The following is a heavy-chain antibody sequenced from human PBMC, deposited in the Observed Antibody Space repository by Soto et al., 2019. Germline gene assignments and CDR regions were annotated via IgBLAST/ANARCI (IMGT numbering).Heavy chain of an antibody. Sequence: PSETLSLTCTVSGGSISSYYWSWIRQPPGKGLEWIGRIYSSGSASYNPSLNSRVTMSVDTSNNQFSLILSYGTAADAAVSYCGRDSGILVVRGVISSFYLWGRGTLGTVSS. CDR1: GGSISSYY. D-gene: IGHD3-10*01. CDR2: IYSSGSA. V-gene: IGHV4-4*07. J-gene: IGHJ2*01. CDR3: GRDSGILVVRGVISSFYL.